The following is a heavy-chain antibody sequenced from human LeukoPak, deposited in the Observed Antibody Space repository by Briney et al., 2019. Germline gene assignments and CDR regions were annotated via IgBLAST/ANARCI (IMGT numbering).Heavy chain of an antibody. J-gene: IGHJ4*02. D-gene: IGHD2-2*01. CDR1: GYTFTSYD. Sequence: ASVKVSCKASGYTFTSYDINWVRQATGQGLEWMGWMNPNSGNTGYAQKFQGRVTMTRNTSISTAYMVLSSLRSEDTAVYYCAREGREYCSSTSCYGGSGGIDYWGQGTLVTVSS. CDR2: MNPNSGNT. CDR3: AREGREYCSSTSCYGGSGGIDY. V-gene: IGHV1-8*01.